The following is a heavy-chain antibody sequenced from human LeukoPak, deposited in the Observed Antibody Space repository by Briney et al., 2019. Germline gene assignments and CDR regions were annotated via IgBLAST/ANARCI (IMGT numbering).Heavy chain of an antibody. CDR2: ISGSGGNT. Sequence: TGGSLRLSCAASGFTFSSYAMHWVRQSSGRGLECVSTISGSGGNTYHADSVKGRFTISRDNSKNTLYLQMNSLRAEDTAVYYCAKDHRSGGDCYWGQGTLSPSPQ. V-gene: IGHV3-23*01. CDR3: AKDHRSGGDCY. D-gene: IGHD2-21*02. CDR1: GFTFSSYA. J-gene: IGHJ4*02.